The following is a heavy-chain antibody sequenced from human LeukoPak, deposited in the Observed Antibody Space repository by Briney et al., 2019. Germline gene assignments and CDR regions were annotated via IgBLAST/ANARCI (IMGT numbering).Heavy chain of an antibody. CDR3: ARQRYSSGWFLGMGPYYFDY. CDR2: IYYSGST. J-gene: IGHJ4*02. Sequence: SETLSLTCTVSGGSISSSSYYWGWIRQPPGKVLEWIGSIYYSGSTYFNPSLRRRATICVDTTKNQFFQMKSSVTAAETAEYCCARQRYSSGWFLGMGPYYFDYWGQGTLVTVSS. V-gene: IGHV4-39*01. D-gene: IGHD6-19*01. CDR1: GGSISSSSYY.